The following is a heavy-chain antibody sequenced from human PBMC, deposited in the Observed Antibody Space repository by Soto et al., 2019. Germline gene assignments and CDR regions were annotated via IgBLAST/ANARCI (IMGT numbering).Heavy chain of an antibody. V-gene: IGHV1-69*02. CDR3: ARVGGYCGGDCYLYYFDY. CDR2: IIPILGIA. J-gene: IGHJ4*02. D-gene: IGHD2-21*02. CDR1: GGTFSSYT. Sequence: QVQLVQSGAEVKKPGSSVKVSCKASGGTFSSYTISWVRQAPGQGLEWMGKIIPILGIANYAQKVQGRVTITADKSTSTAYMELSSLRSEDTAVYYCARVGGYCGGDCYLYYFDYWGQGTLVTVSS.